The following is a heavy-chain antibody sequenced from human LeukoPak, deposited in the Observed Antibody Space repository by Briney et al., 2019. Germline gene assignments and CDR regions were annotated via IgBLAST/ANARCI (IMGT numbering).Heavy chain of an antibody. J-gene: IGHJ4*02. Sequence: GRSLRLSCAASGFTFSSYGMHWVRQAPGEGLEWVAVIWYDGSNKYYADSVKGRFTISRDNSKNTLYLQMNSLRAEDTAVYYCAKGNDFWSGYLDYWGQGTLVTVSS. CDR3: AKGNDFWSGYLDY. D-gene: IGHD3-3*01. V-gene: IGHV3-33*06. CDR2: IWYDGSNK. CDR1: GFTFSSYG.